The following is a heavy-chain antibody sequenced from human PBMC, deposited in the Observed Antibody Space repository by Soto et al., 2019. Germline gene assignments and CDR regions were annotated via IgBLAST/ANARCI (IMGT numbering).Heavy chain of an antibody. J-gene: IGHJ4*02. CDR2: ISSSGSSI. Sequence: LRLSCAASGFTFSTYEMNWVRQAPGEGLEWVSYISSSGSSIYYADSVKGRFTISRDNAKNSLYLQMNSLRAEDTALYYCARERCSSTSCPVDYWGQGTLVTVSS. D-gene: IGHD2-2*01. V-gene: IGHV3-48*03. CDR1: GFTFSTYE. CDR3: ARERCSSTSCPVDY.